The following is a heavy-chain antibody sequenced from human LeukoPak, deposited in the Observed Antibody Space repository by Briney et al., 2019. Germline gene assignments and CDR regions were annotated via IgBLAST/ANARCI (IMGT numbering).Heavy chain of an antibody. CDR2: INSDGSST. Sequence: GGSLRLSCAASGLTISNYWMHWVRQAPGKGLLWVARINSDGSSTTYADSVKGRFTISRDNAKNTLYLQMNSLRDEDMAVYYCAKGGTTVVDYWGQGTLVTVSS. V-gene: IGHV3-74*01. CDR1: GLTISNYW. CDR3: AKGGTTVVDY. J-gene: IGHJ4*02. D-gene: IGHD4-23*01.